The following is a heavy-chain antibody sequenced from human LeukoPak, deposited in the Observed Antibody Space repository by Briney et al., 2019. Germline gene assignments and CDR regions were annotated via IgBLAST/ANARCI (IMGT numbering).Heavy chain of an antibody. CDR2: IDPSDSYT. CDR3: ARHYHKVAVEFDY. CDR1: GYSFTSYW. V-gene: IGHV5-10-1*01. Sequence: GDSLKISCKGSGYSFTSYWISWVRQMPGKGLEWMGRIDPSDSYTNYSPSFQGHVTISADKSISTAYLQWSSLKASDTAMYYCARHYHKVAVEFDYWGQGTLVTVSS. D-gene: IGHD6-19*01. J-gene: IGHJ4*02.